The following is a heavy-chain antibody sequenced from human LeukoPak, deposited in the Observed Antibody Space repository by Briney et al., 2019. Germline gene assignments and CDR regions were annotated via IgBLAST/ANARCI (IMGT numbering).Heavy chain of an antibody. V-gene: IGHV3-7*05. D-gene: IGHD5-18*01. Sequence: GGSLRLSCAASGFTFSGYWMSWVRQAPGKGLEWVANIKQDGSEKYYLDSVKGRFTISRDNAKYSLYLQMNSLRAEDSALYYCAREAYRDTSVDFWGQGSLLTV. CDR1: GFTFSGYW. CDR2: IKQDGSEK. CDR3: AREAYRDTSVDF. J-gene: IGHJ4*02.